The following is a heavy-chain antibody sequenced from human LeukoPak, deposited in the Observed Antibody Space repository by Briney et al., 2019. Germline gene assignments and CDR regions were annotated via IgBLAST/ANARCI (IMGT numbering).Heavy chain of an antibody. V-gene: IGHV1-46*01. CDR1: GYTLTHYY. CDR2: INPSGGST. J-gene: IGHJ5*02. Sequence: ASVTVSSTPSGYTLTHYYMHWVRQAPGQGLEWMGIINPSGGSTSYAQKFQGRVTMTRDTSTITVYMELSSLRSEDTAVYYCARDQDGRSSWYYWFDRWGQGTLVTVSS. D-gene: IGHD6-13*01. CDR3: ARDQDGRSSWYYWFDR.